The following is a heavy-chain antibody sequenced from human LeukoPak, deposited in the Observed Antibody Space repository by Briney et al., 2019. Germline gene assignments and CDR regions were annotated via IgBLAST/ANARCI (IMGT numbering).Heavy chain of an antibody. CDR3: ARGRVYYDFWSEYYFDY. J-gene: IGHJ4*02. D-gene: IGHD3-3*01. V-gene: IGHV4-38-2*02. Sequence: SETLSLTCTVSGYSISSGYYWGWIRQPPGKGLEWIGSMYHSGSTYYNPSLKSRVTISVDTSKNQFSLKLSSVTAADTAVYYCARGRVYYDFWSEYYFDYWGQGTLVTVSS. CDR1: GYSISSGYY. CDR2: MYHSGST.